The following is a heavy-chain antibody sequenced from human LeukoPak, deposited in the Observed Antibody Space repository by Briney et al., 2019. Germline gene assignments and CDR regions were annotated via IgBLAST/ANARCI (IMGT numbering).Heavy chain of an antibody. J-gene: IGHJ6*03. Sequence: ASVKVSCKASGYTFTDYDFIWLRQASGQGLEWMGWMNPNIDNTGYAQKFQGRVTITRNTSISTAYMELHSLRCEDTAAYYCARVRYGDMDVWGKGTTVTVSS. D-gene: IGHD5-18*01. V-gene: IGHV1-8*03. CDR3: ARVRYGDMDV. CDR1: GYTFTDYD. CDR2: MNPNIDNT.